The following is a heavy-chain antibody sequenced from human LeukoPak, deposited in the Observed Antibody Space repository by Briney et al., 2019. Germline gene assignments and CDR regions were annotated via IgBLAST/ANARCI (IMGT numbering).Heavy chain of an antibody. J-gene: IGHJ4*02. V-gene: IGHV3-23*01. Sequence: PGGSLRLSCAASGITFSNYGMSWVRQAPGKGLEWVAGTSGGAGRTNYADSVKGRFTISRDNPKNTLYLQMNSLRAEDTAVYFCAKRGVVIRVILVGFHKEANYFDSWGQGVLVTVSS. CDR2: TSGGAGRT. CDR3: AKRGVVIRVILVGFHKEANYFDS. CDR1: GITFSNYG. D-gene: IGHD3-22*01.